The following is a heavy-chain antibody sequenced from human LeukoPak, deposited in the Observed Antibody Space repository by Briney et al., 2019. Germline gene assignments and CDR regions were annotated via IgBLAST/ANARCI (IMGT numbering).Heavy chain of an antibody. D-gene: IGHD2-21*01. CDR2: IYSGGTT. CDR1: GFTVSSNY. Sequence: GGSLRLSCAASGFTVSSNYMSWVRQAPGKGLEWDSVIYSGGTTYYADSVKGRFTISRENSKNTLHLEMNSLRAEDTAVYYCAREGLWVGLDSGKTRHPYWDIWGQGTMVTVSS. J-gene: IGHJ3*02. V-gene: IGHV3-66*01. CDR3: AREGLWVGLDSGKTRHPYWDI.